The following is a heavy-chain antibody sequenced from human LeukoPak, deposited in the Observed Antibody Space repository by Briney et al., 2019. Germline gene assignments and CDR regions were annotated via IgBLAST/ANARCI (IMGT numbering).Heavy chain of an antibody. CDR3: TRVGYCATTSCRTAFDI. CDR1: GFTFSSYW. Sequence: GGSLRLSCAASGFTFSSYWMHWVRQGPGKGLVWVSRLNTDGSSTSYADSVKGRFTISRDNAKNTLYLQMNSLRAEDTAVYFCTRVGYCATTSCRTAFDIWGQGTMVTVSS. V-gene: IGHV3-74*01. CDR2: LNTDGSST. D-gene: IGHD2-2*01. J-gene: IGHJ3*02.